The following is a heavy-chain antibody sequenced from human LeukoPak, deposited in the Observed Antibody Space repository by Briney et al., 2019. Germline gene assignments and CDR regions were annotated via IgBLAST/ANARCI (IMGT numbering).Heavy chain of an antibody. CDR1: GYTFTSYG. Sequence: GASVKVSCKASGYTFTSYGNSWVRQAPGQGLEWMGWISAYNGNTNYAQKLQGRVTMTTDTSTSTAYMELRSLRSDDTAVYYCASVWRAHNAFDIWGRGTMVTVSS. V-gene: IGHV1-18*01. CDR2: ISAYNGNT. J-gene: IGHJ3*02. D-gene: IGHD2-8*01. CDR3: ASVWRAHNAFDI.